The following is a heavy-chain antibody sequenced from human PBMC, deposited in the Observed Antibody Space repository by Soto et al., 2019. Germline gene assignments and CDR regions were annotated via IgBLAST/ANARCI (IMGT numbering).Heavy chain of an antibody. V-gene: IGHV4-34*01. D-gene: IGHD1-26*01. CDR1: VGSFSGYY. CDR3: ARQLGATLGGGMDV. Sequence: LSLTFAVYVGSFSGYYWSWIRQPPGKGLEWIGEINHSGSTNYNPSLKSRVTISVDTSKNQFSLKLSSVTAADTAVYYCARQLGATLGGGMDVWGQGTTVTV. J-gene: IGHJ6*02. CDR2: INHSGST.